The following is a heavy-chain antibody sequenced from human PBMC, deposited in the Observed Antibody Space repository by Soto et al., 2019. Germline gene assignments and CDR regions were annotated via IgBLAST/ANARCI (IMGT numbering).Heavy chain of an antibody. J-gene: IGHJ4*02. V-gene: IGHV6-1*01. Sequence: SQTLSLSCAISGDSVSSTSTAWSWIRQSPSRGLEWLGRTYYRSKWYSDYAVSVKSRITINPDTSKNQFSLQLNSVTPEDTAVYYCARGSYYSGWVWGQGTLVTVSS. CDR1: GDSVSSTSTA. CDR3: ARGSYYSGWV. D-gene: IGHD6-19*01. CDR2: TYYRSKWYS.